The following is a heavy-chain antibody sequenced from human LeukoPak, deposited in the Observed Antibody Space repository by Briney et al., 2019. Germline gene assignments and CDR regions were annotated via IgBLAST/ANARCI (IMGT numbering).Heavy chain of an antibody. CDR2: INPSGGST. CDR3: ARQDIVVVVAAYGAFDI. J-gene: IGHJ3*02. D-gene: IGHD2-15*01. V-gene: IGHV1-46*01. Sequence: ASVKVSCKASGYTFTSYYMHWVRQAPGQGLEWMGIINPSGGSTSYAQKFQGRVTMTRDMSTSTVYMELSSLRSEDAAVYYCARQDIVVVVAAYGAFDIWGQGTMVTVSS. CDR1: GYTFTSYY.